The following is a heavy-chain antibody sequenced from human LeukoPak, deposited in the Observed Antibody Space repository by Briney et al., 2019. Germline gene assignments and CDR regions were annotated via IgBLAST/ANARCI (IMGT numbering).Heavy chain of an antibody. J-gene: IGHJ5*02. CDR1: GFTFSSYA. CDR3: ARQLPGIAAAENWFDP. V-gene: IGHV4-59*08. D-gene: IGHD6-13*01. CDR2: IYYSGST. Sequence: GSLRLSCAASGFTFSSYAMSWIRQPPGKGLEWIGYIYYSGSTNYNPSLKSRVTISVDTSKNQFSLKLSSVTAADTAVYYCARQLPGIAAAENWFDPWGQGTLVTVSS.